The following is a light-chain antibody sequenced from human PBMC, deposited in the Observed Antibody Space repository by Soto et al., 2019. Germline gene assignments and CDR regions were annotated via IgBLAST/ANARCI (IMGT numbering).Light chain of an antibody. J-gene: IGKJ1*01. CDR3: QQYGRSSWT. Sequence: EVAMTQSPATLSVSPGERATLSCRASQSISNNLAWYQQKPGQAPRLLIFGASTRATGVPARFSGSGSGTEFILTISSLQSEDFATYYCQQYGRSSWTFGQGTKVDIK. CDR2: GAS. CDR1: QSISNN. V-gene: IGKV3-15*01.